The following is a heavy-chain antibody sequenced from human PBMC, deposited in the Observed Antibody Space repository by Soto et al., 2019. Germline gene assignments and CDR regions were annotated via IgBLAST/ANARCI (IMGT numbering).Heavy chain of an antibody. CDR1: GFTFSSYG. Sequence: GGSLRLSCAASGFTFSSYGMHWVRQAPGKGLEWVAVIPYDGSNKYYADSVKGRFTISRDNSKNTLYLQMNSLRAEDTAVYYCARYSSSSGHYYYGMDVWGQGTTVTSP. CDR3: ARYSSSSGHYYYGMDV. V-gene: IGHV3-30*03. CDR2: IPYDGSNK. D-gene: IGHD6-6*01. J-gene: IGHJ6*02.